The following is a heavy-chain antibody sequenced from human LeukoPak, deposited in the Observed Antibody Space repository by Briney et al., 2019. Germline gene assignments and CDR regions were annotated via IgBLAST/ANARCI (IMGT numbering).Heavy chain of an antibody. CDR3: AKAGGRIGYFDY. V-gene: IGHV3-NL1*01. D-gene: IGHD3-16*01. Sequence: PGGSLRLSCTASGFAFKDYGMAWFRQAPGKGLQWVSSTNSDGQNEHYADSVKGRFTISRDNSKNTLYLQVNSLRAEDTAVYYCAKAGGRIGYFDYWGQGTLVTVSS. CDR1: GFAFKDYG. CDR2: TNSDGQNE. J-gene: IGHJ4*02.